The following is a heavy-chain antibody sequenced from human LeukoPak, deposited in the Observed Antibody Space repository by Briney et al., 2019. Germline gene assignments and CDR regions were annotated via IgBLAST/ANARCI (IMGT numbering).Heavy chain of an antibody. Sequence: AGGSLRLSCETAGFTFSSYVMHWVRRTPGKGLVWVSRISHDGIISYADSVKGRFTISRDNAKNTLILQMNSLRVEDTAVYYCARDWVYKIDHWGRGTLVTVSS. CDR3: ARDWVYKIDH. CDR1: GFTFSSYV. D-gene: IGHD5-24*01. J-gene: IGHJ4*02. V-gene: IGHV3-74*01. CDR2: ISHDGII.